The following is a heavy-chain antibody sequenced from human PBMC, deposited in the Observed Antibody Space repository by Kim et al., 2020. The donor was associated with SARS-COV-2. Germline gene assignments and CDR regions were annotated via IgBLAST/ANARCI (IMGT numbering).Heavy chain of an antibody. CDR1: GYTFTGYY. V-gene: IGHV1-2*02. CDR3: ARRAPITMVRGVMTPRGFDP. Sequence: ASVKVSCKASGYTFTGYYMHWVRQAPGQGLEWMGWINPNSGGTNYAQKFQGRVTMTRDTSISTAYMELSRLRSDDTAVYYCARRAPITMVRGVMTPRGFDPWGQGTLVTVSS. J-gene: IGHJ5*02. CDR2: INPNSGGT. D-gene: IGHD3-10*01.